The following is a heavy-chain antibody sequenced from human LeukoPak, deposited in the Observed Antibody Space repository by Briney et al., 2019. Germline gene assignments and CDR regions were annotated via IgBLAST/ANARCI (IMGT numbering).Heavy chain of an antibody. Sequence: GGSLRLSCAASGFTFSRYTMHWVRQAPGKGLEWVAVISHDGSKKYYADSVKVRFTISRDNSKNTLYLQMNSLRAEDTAVYYCARVASRAYLQYFFDYWGQGTLVTVSS. CDR2: ISHDGSKK. CDR1: GFTFSRYT. D-gene: IGHD6-6*01. CDR3: ARVASRAYLQYFFDY. V-gene: IGHV3-30-3*01. J-gene: IGHJ4*02.